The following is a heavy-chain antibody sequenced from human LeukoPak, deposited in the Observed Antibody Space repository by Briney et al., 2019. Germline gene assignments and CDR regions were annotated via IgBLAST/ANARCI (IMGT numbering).Heavy chain of an antibody. Sequence: ASVKVSCKVSGYTFTSYDINWVRQATGQGLEWMGWMNPNSGNTGYAQKFQGRVTMTRNTSISTAYMELSSLRSEDTAVYYCARGQMVWGVIGVWGQGTLVTVSS. CDR1: GYTFTSYD. CDR2: MNPNSGNT. CDR3: ARGQMVWGVIGV. D-gene: IGHD3-10*01. V-gene: IGHV1-8*01. J-gene: IGHJ4*02.